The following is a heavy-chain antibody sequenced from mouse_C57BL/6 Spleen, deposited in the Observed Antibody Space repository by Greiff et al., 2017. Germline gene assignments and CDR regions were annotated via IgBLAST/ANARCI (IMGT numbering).Heavy chain of an antibody. Sequence: EVKLVESGGDLVKPGGSLKLSCAASGFTFSSYGMSWFRQTPDKRLEWVATISSGGSYTYYPACVKGRFTISRDNAKNTLYLQMSSLKSEDTTMYDCAGQGKKEAWFAYWGQGTLVTVSA. J-gene: IGHJ3*01. CDR3: AGQGKKEAWFAY. CDR1: GFTFSSYG. V-gene: IGHV5-6*01. CDR2: ISSGGSYT.